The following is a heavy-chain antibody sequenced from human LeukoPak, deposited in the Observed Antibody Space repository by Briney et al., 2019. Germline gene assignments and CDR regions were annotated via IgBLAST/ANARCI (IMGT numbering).Heavy chain of an antibody. CDR1: GFTFNKYT. J-gene: IGHJ6*03. CDR3: ARGYCSGGSCYSYYYYNYMDV. V-gene: IGHV3-21*01. Sequence: GGSLRLSCAASGFTFNKYTMNWVRQAPGKGLEWVSSISTSSSYIYYADSVKGRFTISRDNAKNSLYLQMNSLRAEDTAVYYCARGYCSGGSCYSYYYYNYMDVWGKGTTVTVSS. CDR2: ISTSSSYI. D-gene: IGHD2-15*01.